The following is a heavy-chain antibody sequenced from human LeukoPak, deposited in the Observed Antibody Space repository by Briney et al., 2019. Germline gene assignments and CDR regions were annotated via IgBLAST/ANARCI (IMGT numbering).Heavy chain of an antibody. CDR3: AKPLLWFGDNWFDP. J-gene: IGHJ5*02. D-gene: IGHD3-10*01. V-gene: IGHV3-23*01. CDR2: ISGSGGST. Sequence: GGSLRLSCAASGFTFSSYAMSWVRQAPGKGLEWVSAISGSGGSTYYADSVKGRFTISRDNSKNTLYLQMNSLRAEDTAVYYWAKPLLWFGDNWFDPWGQGTLVTVSS. CDR1: GFTFSSYA.